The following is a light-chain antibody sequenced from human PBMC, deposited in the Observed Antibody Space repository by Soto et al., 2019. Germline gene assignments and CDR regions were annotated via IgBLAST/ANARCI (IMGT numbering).Light chain of an antibody. V-gene: IGLV1-47*01. CDR1: SSNIGSNY. Sequence: QSVLTQPPSASGTPGQRVNISCSGSSSNIGSNYVYWYRQFPGTAPKLLIQRNNQRPSGVPARFSGSKSGTSASLAISGLRSEDEADYYCGGWDDSLNGYVFGTGTKVTVL. J-gene: IGLJ1*01. CDR2: RNN. CDR3: GGWDDSLNGYV.